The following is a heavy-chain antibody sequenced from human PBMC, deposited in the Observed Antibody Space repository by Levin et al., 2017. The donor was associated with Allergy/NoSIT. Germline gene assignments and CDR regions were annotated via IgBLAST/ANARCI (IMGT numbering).Heavy chain of an antibody. CDR2: VYSGDDA. V-gene: IGHV3-53*01. CDR3: ARSGRYCTNGVCYNIFDI. Sequence: GGSLRLSCAASGFSVSNYYMAWVRQAPGKGPEWVSVVYSGDDAYYADSLRGRFTISRDNSQNMVYLQMNSLRAEDTALYYCARSGRYCTNGVCYNIFDIWGQGTMVTVSS. J-gene: IGHJ3*02. D-gene: IGHD2-8*01. CDR1: GFSVSNYY.